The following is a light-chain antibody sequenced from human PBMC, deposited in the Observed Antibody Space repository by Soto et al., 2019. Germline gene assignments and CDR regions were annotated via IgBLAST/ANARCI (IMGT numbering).Light chain of an antibody. CDR3: QQRSSWPIT. Sequence: EIVLTQSPATLCLSPGERATLSCRASQSVSNYLAWYQQKPGQAPRLLIHDASDRATGIPARFSGSGSETDFTLTISSLEPEDFALYYCQQRSSWPITFGQGTRLEIK. V-gene: IGKV3-11*01. J-gene: IGKJ5*01. CDR2: DAS. CDR1: QSVSNY.